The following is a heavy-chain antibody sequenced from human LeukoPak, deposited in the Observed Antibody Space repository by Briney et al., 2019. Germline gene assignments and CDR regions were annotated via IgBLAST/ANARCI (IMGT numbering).Heavy chain of an antibody. CDR3: ARAQYYSDSTGYYYLHY. CDR1: GFTFSTFA. J-gene: IGHJ4*02. CDR2: ISYDGNNK. V-gene: IGHV3-30-3*01. Sequence: GGSLRLSCAASGFTFSTFAIHWVRQAPGKGLDWVAVISYDGNNKYYADSVKGRFTISRDNAKNSLYLQTNSLRAEDTAVYYCARAQYYSDSTGYYYLHYWGQGTLVTVSS. D-gene: IGHD3-22*01.